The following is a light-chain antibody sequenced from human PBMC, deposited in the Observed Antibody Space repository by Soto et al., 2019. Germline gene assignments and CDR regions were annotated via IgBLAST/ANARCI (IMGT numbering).Light chain of an antibody. Sequence: QSALTQPASVSGSPGQSITISCIGSSSDVGGYNYVSWYQHHPGRVPKPMIFEVSDRPAGVSSRFSGSKSGNTAYLTISGLQAEDEADYYCSSFSSTSTIFFGGGTKPPS. CDR1: SSDVGGYNY. J-gene: IGLJ2*01. CDR3: SSFSSTSTIF. V-gene: IGLV2-14*01. CDR2: EVS.